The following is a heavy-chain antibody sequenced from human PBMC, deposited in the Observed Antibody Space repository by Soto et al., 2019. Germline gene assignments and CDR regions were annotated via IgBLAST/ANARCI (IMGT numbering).Heavy chain of an antibody. CDR2: IWYDGSNK. CDR3: ARDFRYSSGPADHYGMDV. CDR1: GFTFSSYG. D-gene: IGHD6-19*01. J-gene: IGHJ6*02. V-gene: IGHV3-33*01. Sequence: PXASLRLSCAAPGFTFSSYGMHRVRQAPGKGLEWVAVIWYDGSNKYYADSVKGRFTISRDNSKNTLYLQMNSLRAEDTAVYYCARDFRYSSGPADHYGMDVWGQGTTVTV.